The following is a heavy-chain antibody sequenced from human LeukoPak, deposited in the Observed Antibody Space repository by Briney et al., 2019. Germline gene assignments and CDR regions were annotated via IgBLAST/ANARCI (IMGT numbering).Heavy chain of an antibody. CDR3: ARDLKESYSAFDY. Sequence: GGSLRLSCAASGFTFRDAEMSWVRQAPGKGLEWVGRIRSKTDGETTDYAAPVKGRFTISRDDSEDTLYLQMNSLRAEDTAVYYCARDLKESYSAFDYWGQGTLVTVSS. D-gene: IGHD1-26*01. CDR1: GFTFRDAE. V-gene: IGHV3-15*01. J-gene: IGHJ4*02. CDR2: IRSKTDGETT.